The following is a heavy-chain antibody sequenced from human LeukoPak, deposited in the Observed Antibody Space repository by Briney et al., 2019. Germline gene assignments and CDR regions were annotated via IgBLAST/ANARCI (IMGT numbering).Heavy chain of an antibody. CDR1: GFTLDDYA. CDR3: AKETNYYDSSGPLDY. J-gene: IGHJ4*02. V-gene: IGHV3-9*01. D-gene: IGHD3-22*01. Sequence: GGSLRLSCAASGFTLDDYAMPWVRQAPGKGLEWVSGISWNSGSIGYADSVKGRFTISRDNAKNSLYLQMNSLRAEDTALYYCAKETNYYDSSGPLDYWGQGTLVTVSS. CDR2: ISWNSGSI.